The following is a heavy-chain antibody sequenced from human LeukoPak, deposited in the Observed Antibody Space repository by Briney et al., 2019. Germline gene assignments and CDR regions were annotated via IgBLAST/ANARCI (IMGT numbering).Heavy chain of an antibody. Sequence: SETLSLTCAVSGGSISSSNWWSWVRQPPGKGLEWIGYIYYSGSTNYNPSLKSRVTISVDTSKNQFSLKLTSVTAADTAVYYCASDSFYDSGGYFYYWGQGTLVTVSS. V-gene: IGHV4-4*02. CDR3: ASDSFYDSGGYFYY. CDR1: GGSISSSNW. J-gene: IGHJ4*02. CDR2: IYYSGST. D-gene: IGHD3-22*01.